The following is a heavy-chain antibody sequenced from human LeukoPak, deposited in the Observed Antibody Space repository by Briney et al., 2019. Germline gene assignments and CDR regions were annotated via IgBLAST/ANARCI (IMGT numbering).Heavy chain of an antibody. CDR1: GFTFSSYS. CDR3: ARSIGTTLLDAFDI. D-gene: IGHD1-7*01. V-gene: IGHV3-21*01. J-gene: IGHJ3*02. CDR2: ISSSSSYI. Sequence: GGSLRLSCAASGFTFSSYSMNWVRQAPGKGLEWVSSISSSSSYIYYADSVKSRFTISRDNAKNSLYLQMNSLRAEDTAVYYCARSIGTTLLDAFDIWGQGTMVTVSS.